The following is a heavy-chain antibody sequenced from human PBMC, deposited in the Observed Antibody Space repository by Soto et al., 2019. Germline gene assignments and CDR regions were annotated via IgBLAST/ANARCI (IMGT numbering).Heavy chain of an antibody. V-gene: IGHV3-30*18. CDR3: AKEGGLSGGYYDY. Sequence: QVQLVESGGGVVQPGRSLRLSCVASGFTFSSYGMHWVRQAPGKGLEWVAIISYDGSNTYYADSVKGRFTISRDNSKNTLYLQMNSLRAEDTSVYYCAKEGGLSGGYYDYWGQGTLVTVSS. CDR2: ISYDGSNT. CDR1: GFTFSSYG. J-gene: IGHJ4*02. D-gene: IGHD1-26*01.